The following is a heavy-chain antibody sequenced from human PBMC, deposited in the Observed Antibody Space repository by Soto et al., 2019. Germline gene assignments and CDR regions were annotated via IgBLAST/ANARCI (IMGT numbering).Heavy chain of an antibody. CDR2: TYYRSNWGQ. J-gene: IGHJ4*02. V-gene: IGHV6-1*01. Sequence: LSLTCDSSRDSESSDTAAWSWIRSSPSRGLEWLGRTYYRSNWGQDYAVSMKSRITLNPDTSKDQFSLQLNSETTDDTAVYYCARGVAGSGFDLWGQGTLVPVSS. D-gene: IGHD6-19*01. CDR1: RDSESSDTAA. CDR3: ARGVAGSGFDL.